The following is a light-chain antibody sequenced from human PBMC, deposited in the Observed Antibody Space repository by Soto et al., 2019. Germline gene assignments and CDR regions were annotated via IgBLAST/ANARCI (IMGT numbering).Light chain of an antibody. V-gene: IGKV1-39*01. CDR2: AAS. J-gene: IGKJ2*01. CDR3: QQRKRWPPVYT. Sequence: DIQMTQSPSSLSASVGDRVAITCRASQTISRFLNWYQQKPGKAPKLLIYAASSLQTGVPSRFSGSGSGTDFTLTISSLEPEDFAVYYCQQRKRWPPVYTFGQGTK. CDR1: QTISRF.